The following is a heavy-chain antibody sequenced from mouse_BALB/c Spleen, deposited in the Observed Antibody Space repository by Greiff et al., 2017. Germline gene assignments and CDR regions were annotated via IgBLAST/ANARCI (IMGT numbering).Heavy chain of an antibody. J-gene: IGHJ4*01. Sequence: QVQLQQSGPSLVQPSQSLSITCTVSGFSLTSYGVHWVRQSPGKGLEWLGVIWRGGSTDYNAAFMSRLSITKDNSKSQVFFKMNSLQADDTAIYYCAKNGETLYGNYGAMDYWGQGTSVTFSS. CDR2: IWRGGST. D-gene: IGHD2-1*01. V-gene: IGHV2-5-1*01. CDR1: GFSLTSYG. CDR3: AKNGETLYGNYGAMDY.